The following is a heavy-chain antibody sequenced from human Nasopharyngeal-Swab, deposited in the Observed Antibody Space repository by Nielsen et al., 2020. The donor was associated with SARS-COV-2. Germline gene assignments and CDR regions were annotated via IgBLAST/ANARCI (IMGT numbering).Heavy chain of an antibody. CDR3: AKDTGHYYGSGLHDAFDI. J-gene: IGHJ3*02. CDR2: ISWNSGSI. V-gene: IGHV3-9*01. D-gene: IGHD3-10*01. Sequence: GRSLRLSCAASGFTFDDYAMHWVRQAPGKGPEWVSGISWNSGSIGYADSVKGRFTISRDNAKNSLYLQMNSLRAEDTALYYCAKDTGHYYGSGLHDAFDIWGPRTMVTASS. CDR1: GFTFDDYA.